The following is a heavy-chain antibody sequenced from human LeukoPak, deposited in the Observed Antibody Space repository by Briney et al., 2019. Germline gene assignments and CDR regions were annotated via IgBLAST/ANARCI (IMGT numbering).Heavy chain of an antibody. CDR3: ARERITMVRGAKSNWFDP. Sequence: GASVKVSCKASGYTFTGYYMHWVRQAPGQGLEWMGWISPNSGGTNYAQKFQGRVTMTRDTSISTAYMELSRLRSDDTAVYYCARERITMVRGAKSNWFDPWGQGTLVTVSS. CDR2: ISPNSGGT. J-gene: IGHJ5*02. D-gene: IGHD3-10*01. CDR1: GYTFTGYY. V-gene: IGHV1-2*02.